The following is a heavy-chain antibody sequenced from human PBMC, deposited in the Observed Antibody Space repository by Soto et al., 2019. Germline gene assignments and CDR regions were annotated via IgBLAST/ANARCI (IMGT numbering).Heavy chain of an antibody. V-gene: IGHV3-74*01. Sequence: PGVTLRLSCVASRFTFSTVWMSWVRHVPGKWLLWVSHMNTDGNVINYSDSVKSRFTISRDNAKNTLYLQMNSLSAEDTAVYYCARDNWGSLEYCGPGTQVTVSS. CDR1: RFTFSTVW. D-gene: IGHD7-27*01. J-gene: IGHJ4*02. CDR3: ARDNWGSLEY. CDR2: MNTDGNVI.